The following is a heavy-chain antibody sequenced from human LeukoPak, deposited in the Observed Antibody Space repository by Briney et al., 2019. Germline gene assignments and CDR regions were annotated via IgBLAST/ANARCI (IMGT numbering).Heavy chain of an antibody. CDR2: IYTSGST. D-gene: IGHD3-9*01. Sequence: PSQTLSLTCTVSGVSISSGSYYWSWIRQPAGKGLEWIVRIYTSGSTNYNPSLKSRFTISVDTSKNQFSLKLSSVTAADTAVYYCARQFILTGYYSYYYYYGMDVWGQGTTVTVSS. CDR1: GVSISSGSYY. CDR3: ARQFILTGYYSYYYYYGMDV. J-gene: IGHJ6*02. V-gene: IGHV4-61*02.